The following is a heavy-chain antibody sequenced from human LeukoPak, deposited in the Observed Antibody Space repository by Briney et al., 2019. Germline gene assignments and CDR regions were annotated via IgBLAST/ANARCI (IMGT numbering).Heavy chain of an antibody. CDR1: GFTFSSYS. J-gene: IGHJ4*02. CDR2: ISSSSSTI. D-gene: IGHD3-22*01. CDR3: ASRGYYYDSSGYYLGGFDY. V-gene: IGHV3-48*01. Sequence: GGSLRLSCAASGFTFSSYSMNWVRQAPGKGLEWVSYISSSSSTIYYADSVKGRFTISRDNAKNSLYLQMNSLRAEDTAVYYCASRGYYYDSSGYYLGGFDYWGQGTLVTVSS.